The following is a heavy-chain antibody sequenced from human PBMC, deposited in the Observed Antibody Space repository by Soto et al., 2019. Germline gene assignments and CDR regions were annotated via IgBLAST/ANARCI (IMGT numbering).Heavy chain of an antibody. CDR3: ARGGHYSDRYGYYIFDY. CDR1: GYTFSNYY. D-gene: IGHD3-3*01. CDR2: INPNGDST. Sequence: QVHLVQSGGEVKKPGASVKVSCKASGYTFSNYYMHWVRQAPGQGLEWMGIINPNGDSTSYAERCQGRVTMTRDTPTTTVYMELSSLRSEDTALYYCARGGHYSDRYGYYIFDYWGQGSLVTVSS. V-gene: IGHV1-46*01. J-gene: IGHJ4*02.